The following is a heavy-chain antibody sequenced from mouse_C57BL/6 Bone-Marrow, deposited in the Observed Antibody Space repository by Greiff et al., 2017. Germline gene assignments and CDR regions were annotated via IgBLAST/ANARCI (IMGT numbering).Heavy chain of an antibody. J-gene: IGHJ4*01. CDR3: ARYSGTYAMDY. V-gene: IGHV7-3*01. CDR1: GFTFTDYY. Sequence: VQLKESGGGLVQPGGSLSLSCAASGFTFTDYYMSWVRQPPGKALEWLGFIRNKANGYTTEYSASVKGRFTISRDNSQSILYLQMNALRAEDSATYDCARYSGTYAMDYWGQGTSVTVSS. D-gene: IGHD1-1*01. CDR2: IRNKANGYTT.